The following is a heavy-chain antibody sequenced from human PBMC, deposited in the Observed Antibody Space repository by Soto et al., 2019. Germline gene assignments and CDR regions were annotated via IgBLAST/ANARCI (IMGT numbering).Heavy chain of an antibody. D-gene: IGHD3-3*01. V-gene: IGHV3-13*01. J-gene: IGHJ4*02. Sequence: GGSLRLSCAASGFTFSSYDMHWVRQATGKGLEWVSAIGTAGDTYYPGSVKGRFTISRENAKNSLYLQMNSLRAEDTAVYYCARAQYDFWSGYSGDPNFDYWGQGTLVTVSS. CDR2: IGTAGDT. CDR3: ARAQYDFWSGYSGDPNFDY. CDR1: GFTFSSYD.